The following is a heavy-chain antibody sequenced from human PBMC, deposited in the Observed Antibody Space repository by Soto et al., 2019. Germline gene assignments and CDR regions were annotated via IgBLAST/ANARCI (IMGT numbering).Heavy chain of an antibody. V-gene: IGHV1-69*01. Sequence: QLQLVQSGAEVKKPGSSVNVSCKTSGGSFSSNTITWVRQAPGQGLEWMGGSIPIFGTSNYAQKFQGRVTITADESTNTVYMELSRLRYEDTAVYYCARDVLLLVVSATRAAGWLDPWGQGTLVTVSS. CDR3: ARDVLLLVVSATRAAGWLDP. D-gene: IGHD2-15*01. CDR1: GGSFSSNT. J-gene: IGHJ5*02. CDR2: SIPIFGTS.